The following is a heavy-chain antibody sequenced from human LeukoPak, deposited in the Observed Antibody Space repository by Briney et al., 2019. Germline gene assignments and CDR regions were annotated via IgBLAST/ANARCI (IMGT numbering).Heavy chain of an antibody. CDR1: GFTFSNYG. V-gene: IGHV3-48*04. D-gene: IGHD3-10*02. CDR3: AELGITMIGGV. J-gene: IGHJ6*04. Sequence: PGGSLRLSCAASGFTFSNYGMHWVRQAQGKGLEWVSYISSSGSTIYYADSVKGRFTISRDNAKNSLYLQMNSLRAEDTAVYYCAELGITMIGGVWGKGTTVTISS. CDR2: ISSSGSTI.